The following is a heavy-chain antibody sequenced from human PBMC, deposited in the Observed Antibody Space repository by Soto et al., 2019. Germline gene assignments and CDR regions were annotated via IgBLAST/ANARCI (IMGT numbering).Heavy chain of an antibody. Sequence: ASVKFSCKASGYTFTAYYIHWVRQAPGQGLEWMGWINPNSGGTNYAPKFQGRVTMTRDTSITTAYMELSRLRSDDTALYYCARKLTPDYWGQGTLVTVSS. V-gene: IGHV1-2*02. CDR1: GYTFTAYY. CDR3: ARKLTPDY. D-gene: IGHD3-9*01. J-gene: IGHJ4*02. CDR2: INPNSGGT.